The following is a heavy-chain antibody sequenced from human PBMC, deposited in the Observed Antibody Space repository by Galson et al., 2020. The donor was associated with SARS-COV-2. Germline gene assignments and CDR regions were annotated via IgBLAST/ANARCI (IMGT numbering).Heavy chain of an antibody. CDR2: VFHSGTT. D-gene: IGHD3-16*01. CDR3: ARRSGGGDPFDT. CDR1: GGSIRSGAYF. J-gene: IGHJ4*02. V-gene: IGHV4-39*01. Sequence: SETLSLTCTVSGGSIRSGAYFWGWIRLPPGKELQYIGSVFHSGTTDYKPSLNPSLKSRVTISIDTSKNQFSLKLTSVTAADTAIYYCARRSGGGDPFDTWGPGTLVTVSS.